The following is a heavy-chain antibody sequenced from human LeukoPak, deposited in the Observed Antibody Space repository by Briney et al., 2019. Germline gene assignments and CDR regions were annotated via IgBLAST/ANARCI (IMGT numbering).Heavy chain of an antibody. CDR3: AREPTLTTFGY. CDR1: GGSIISYS. CDR2: ISYSGST. Sequence: PSETLSLTCTVSGGSIISYSWSWIRQPPGQGLEWIGYISYSGSTNYNPSLQSRVTMSVNTSKNQFSLRQSSVTAADTAVHYCAREPTLTTFGYWGQGALVTVSS. J-gene: IGHJ4*02. V-gene: IGHV4-59*01. D-gene: IGHD4-17*01.